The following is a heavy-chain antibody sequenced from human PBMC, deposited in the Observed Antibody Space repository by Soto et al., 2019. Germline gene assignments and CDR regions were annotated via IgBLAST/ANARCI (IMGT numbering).Heavy chain of an antibody. CDR2: ISGSGGST. CDR3: AKDRRPSGSYFASYFDY. D-gene: IGHD1-26*01. V-gene: IGHV3-23*01. J-gene: IGHJ4*02. Sequence: EVQLLESGGGLVQPGGSLRLSCAASGFTFSSYAMSWVRQAPGKGLEWVSAISGSGGSTYYADSVKGRFTISRDNSKNTLYLQMNSLRAEDTAVYYCAKDRRPSGSYFASYFDYWGQGTLVTVSS. CDR1: GFTFSSYA.